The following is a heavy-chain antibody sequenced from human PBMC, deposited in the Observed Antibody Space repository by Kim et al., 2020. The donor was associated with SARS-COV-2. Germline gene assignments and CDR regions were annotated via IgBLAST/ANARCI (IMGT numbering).Heavy chain of an antibody. CDR1: GFTFSNYA. Sequence: GGSLRLSCAASGFTFSNYAMTWVRQAPEKGLEWVSTISSSGGTTYYADSVEGRFTISRDNSKNTLYLQMNSLRAEDTAVYYCAKGRWLTDYWGQGTLVTVSS. V-gene: IGHV3-23*01. J-gene: IGHJ4*02. CDR2: ISSSGGTT. CDR3: AKGRWLTDY. D-gene: IGHD5-12*01.